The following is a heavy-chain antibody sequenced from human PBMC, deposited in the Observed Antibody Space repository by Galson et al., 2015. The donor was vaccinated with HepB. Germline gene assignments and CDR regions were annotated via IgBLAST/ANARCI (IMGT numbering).Heavy chain of an antibody. CDR1: GDSVSSNSAA. J-gene: IGHJ5*02. V-gene: IGHV6-1*01. CDR3: ARDRATYCGGNCHGQDWGNWFDP. D-gene: IGHD2-21*01. CDR2: TLYRSRWYS. Sequence: CAISGDSVSSNSAAWNWIRQSPSRGLEWLGRTLYRSRWYSDYAVSVKSRITINPDTSKNQFSLQLISVTPEDTAVYYCARDRATYCGGNCHGQDWGNWFDPWGQGTLVTVSS.